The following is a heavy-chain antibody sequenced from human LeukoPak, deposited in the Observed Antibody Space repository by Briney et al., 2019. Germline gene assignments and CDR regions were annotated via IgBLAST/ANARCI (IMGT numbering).Heavy chain of an antibody. J-gene: IGHJ3*02. CDR3: ARDPLFLGPQLLWFGAPDAFDI. CDR1: GYTFTSYG. CDR2: ISAYNGNT. D-gene: IGHD3-10*01. Sequence: ASVKVSCKASGYTFTSYGISWVRQAPGQGLEWMGWISAYNGNTNYAQKLQGRVTMTTDTSTSTAYMELRSLRSDDTAVYYCARDPLFLGPQLLWFGAPDAFDIWGQGTMVTVSS. V-gene: IGHV1-18*01.